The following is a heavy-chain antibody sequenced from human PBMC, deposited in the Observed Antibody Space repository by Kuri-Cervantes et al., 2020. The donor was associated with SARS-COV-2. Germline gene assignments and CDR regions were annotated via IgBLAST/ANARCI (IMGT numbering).Heavy chain of an antibody. CDR3: AREDGYDSSGFYYYYGMDV. V-gene: IGHV3-11*01. CDR2: ISSSGSTI. Sequence: GESLKISCAASGFTFSDYYMSWIRQAPGKGLEWVSYISSSGSTIYYADSVKGRFTISRDNAKNSLYLQMNSLRAEDTAVYYCAREDGYDSSGFYYYYGMDVWGRGTTVTVSS. D-gene: IGHD3-22*01. CDR1: GFTFSDYY. J-gene: IGHJ6*02.